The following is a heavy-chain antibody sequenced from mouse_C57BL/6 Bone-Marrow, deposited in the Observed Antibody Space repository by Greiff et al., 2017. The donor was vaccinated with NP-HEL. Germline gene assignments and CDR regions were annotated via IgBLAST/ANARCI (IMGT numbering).Heavy chain of an antibody. V-gene: IGHV14-1*01. D-gene: IGHD2-3*01. CDR3: TTGYDGYSWFAY. J-gene: IGHJ3*01. Sequence: VQLKQSGAELVRPGASVKLSCTASGFNIKDYYMHWVKQRPEQGLEWIGRIDPEDGDTEYAPKFQGKATMTADTSSNTAYLQLSSLTAEDTAVYYCTTGYDGYSWFAYWGQGTLVTVSA. CDR2: IDPEDGDT. CDR1: GFNIKDYY.